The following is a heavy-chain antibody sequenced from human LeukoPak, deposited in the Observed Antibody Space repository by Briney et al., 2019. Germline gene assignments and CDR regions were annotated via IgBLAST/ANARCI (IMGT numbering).Heavy chain of an antibody. V-gene: IGHV3-23*01. CDR3: ARGRSSSWYDSCFDY. J-gene: IGHJ4*02. CDR1: GFTFSSYG. D-gene: IGHD6-13*01. Sequence: GGSLRLSCVASGFTFSSYGMSWVRQAPGKGLEWVSAISGSGGSTYYADSVKGWLTISRDNSKNTLYLQMNSLRAEDTAVYYCARGRSSSWYDSCFDYWGQGTLVTVSS. CDR2: ISGSGGST.